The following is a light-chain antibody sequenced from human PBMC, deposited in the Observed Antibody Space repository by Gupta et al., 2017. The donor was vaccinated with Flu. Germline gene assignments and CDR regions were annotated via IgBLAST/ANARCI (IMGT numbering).Light chain of an antibody. CDR2: WAS. J-gene: IGKJ4*01. Sequence: DIVMTQSPDSLAVSLGERATINCKSSQSVLYSSNNKNYLAWYQQKPGQPPKLLIYWASTRVSGVPDRFSGSGSGTDFTLTISSLQAEDVAVYYCQQYYSTELTFGGGTKVEIK. CDR3: QQYYSTELT. V-gene: IGKV4-1*01. CDR1: QSVLYSSNNKNY.